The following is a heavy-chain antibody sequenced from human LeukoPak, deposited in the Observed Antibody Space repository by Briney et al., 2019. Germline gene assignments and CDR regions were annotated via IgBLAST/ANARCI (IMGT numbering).Heavy chain of an antibody. CDR1: GFTFSSYE. CDR2: ISSSGSTK. Sequence: PGRSLRLSCAASGFTFSSYEMNWVRQAPGKGLEWISYISSSGSTKYYADSVQGRFSISRDNAQNSLFLQMNSLSAEDTAVYYCARDRGRSALDDAFDIWGQGTMVTVSS. CDR3: ARDRGRSALDDAFDI. V-gene: IGHV3-48*03. J-gene: IGHJ3*02. D-gene: IGHD3-10*01.